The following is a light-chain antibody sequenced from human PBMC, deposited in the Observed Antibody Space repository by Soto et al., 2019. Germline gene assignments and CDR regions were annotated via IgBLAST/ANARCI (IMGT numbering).Light chain of an antibody. CDR3: MQGTHWPYT. J-gene: IGKJ2*01. Sequence: DVMMTQSPLSLPVTLGQPASISCRSSQGLLHSNGDTFLSWFQQRPGQSPRRLIYQVSNRDSGVPDRFSGSGSGTDFTLTISRVEAEDVGIYYCMQGTHWPYTFGQGTKLEI. V-gene: IGKV2-30*02. CDR2: QVS. CDR1: QGLLHSNGDTF.